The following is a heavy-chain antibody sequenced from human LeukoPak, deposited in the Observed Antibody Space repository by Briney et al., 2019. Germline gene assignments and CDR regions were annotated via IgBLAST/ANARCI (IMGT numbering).Heavy chain of an antibody. CDR1: GGTFSSYA. J-gene: IGHJ3*02. D-gene: IGHD5-18*01. Sequence: ASVKVSCKASGGTFSSYAISWVRQAPGQGLEWMGWINPNSGGTNYAQKFQGRVTMTRDTSISTAYMELSRLRSDDTAVYYCARARDTAMVEDAFDIWGQGTMVTVSS. V-gene: IGHV1-2*02. CDR3: ARARDTAMVEDAFDI. CDR2: INPNSGGT.